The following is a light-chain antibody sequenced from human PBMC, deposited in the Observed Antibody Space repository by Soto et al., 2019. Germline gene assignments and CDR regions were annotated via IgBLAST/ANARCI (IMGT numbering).Light chain of an antibody. V-gene: IGLV2-14*01. CDR3: SSYTGSSTYV. CDR1: TSDVGGYNY. Sequence: QSALTQPASASGSPGQSITISCTGTTSDVGGYNYVSWYQQHPGKAPKLMIYEVSNRPSGVSNRFSGSKSGNTASLTISGFQAEDEADYYCSSYTGSSTYVFGTGTKLTVL. CDR2: EVS. J-gene: IGLJ1*01.